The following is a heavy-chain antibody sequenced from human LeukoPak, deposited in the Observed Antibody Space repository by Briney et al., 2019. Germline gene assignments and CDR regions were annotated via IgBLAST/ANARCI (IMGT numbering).Heavy chain of an antibody. CDR3: AGLYVDTGRDDY. CDR2: INPNSGGT. J-gene: IGHJ4*02. V-gene: IGHV1-2*02. D-gene: IGHD5-18*01. Sequence: ASVKVSCKASGYTFTGYYMHWVRHAPGQGLEWMGWINPNSGGTNYAQKFQGRVTMTRDTSISTAYMELSRLRSDDTAVYYCAGLYVDTGRDDYWGQGTLVTVSS. CDR1: GYTFTGYY.